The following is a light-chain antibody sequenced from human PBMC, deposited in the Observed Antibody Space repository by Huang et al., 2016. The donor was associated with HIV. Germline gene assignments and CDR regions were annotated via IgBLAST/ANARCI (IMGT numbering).Light chain of an antibody. V-gene: IGKV3-15*01. CDR2: AAS. J-gene: IGKJ3*01. CDR3: QQYNDFRST. CDR1: PIVSSH. Sequence: ETVMTQSPVTLSVSPGDRASLSCRSSPIVSSHLAWYQQKPGQAPRLLIYAASTRATGVPARFSGSGAGTEFTLTSSTLQSEDSAVYYCQQYNDFRSTFGPGTRVEIK.